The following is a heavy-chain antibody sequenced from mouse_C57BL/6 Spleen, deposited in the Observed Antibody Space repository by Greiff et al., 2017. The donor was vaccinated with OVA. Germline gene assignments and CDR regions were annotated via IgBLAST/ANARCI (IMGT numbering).Heavy chain of an antibody. CDR1: GYTFTSYW. Sequence: QVQLQQPGAELVMPGASVKLSCKASGYTFTSYWMHWVKQRPGQGLEWIGEIDPSDSYTNYNHKFKGKSTLPVDKSSSTAYMQLSSLTSEDAAVYYCARTPYYDSAMDYWGQGTSVTVSS. V-gene: IGHV1-69*01. CDR3: ARTPYYDSAMDY. J-gene: IGHJ4*01. D-gene: IGHD2-4*01. CDR2: IDPSDSYT.